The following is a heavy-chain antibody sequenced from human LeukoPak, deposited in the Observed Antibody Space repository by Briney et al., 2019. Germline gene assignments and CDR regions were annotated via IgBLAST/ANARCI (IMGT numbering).Heavy chain of an antibody. V-gene: IGHV3-74*01. CDR3: ATSRPEYHYDILTGYHYRNWFDP. Sequence: GGSLRLSCAASGFTFNNYWMHWVRQAPGKGLVWVSRIDSDGSNTNYADSVKGRFTVSRDNAKNTLYLQMNSLRAEDTAVYYCATSRPEYHYDILTGYHYRNWFDPWGQGTLVTVSS. CDR1: GFTFNNYW. D-gene: IGHD3-9*01. CDR2: IDSDGSNT. J-gene: IGHJ5*02.